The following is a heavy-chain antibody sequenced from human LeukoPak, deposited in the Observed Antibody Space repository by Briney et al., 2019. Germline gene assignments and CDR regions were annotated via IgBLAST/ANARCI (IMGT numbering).Heavy chain of an antibody. CDR1: GFTFSSYS. CDR3: AKTYYYDSSGYYYY. CDR2: ISGSGGST. D-gene: IGHD3-22*01. J-gene: IGHJ4*02. Sequence: PGGSLRLSCAASGFTFSSYSMNWVRQAPGKGLEWVSAISGSGGSTYYADSVKGRFTISRDNSKNTLYLQMNSLRAEDTAVYYCAKTYYYDSSGYYYYWGQGTLVTVSS. V-gene: IGHV3-23*01.